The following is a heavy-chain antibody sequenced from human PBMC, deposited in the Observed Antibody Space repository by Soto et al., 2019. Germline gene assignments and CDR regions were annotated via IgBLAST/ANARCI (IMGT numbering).Heavy chain of an antibody. CDR1: GFTYTTYA. V-gene: IGHV3-23*01. CDR2: ISGSGGST. Sequence: SLRLSCAAFGFTYTTYAMSSVRQAPGKGLEWVSVISGSGGSTNYADSVKGRFTISRDNSKNTLYLQINSLRAEDTAVYYCAKFGMATTKRSPPYYFEYSGQGTLVTVSS. J-gene: IGHJ4*02. D-gene: IGHD1-1*01. CDR3: AKFGMATTKRSPPYYFEY.